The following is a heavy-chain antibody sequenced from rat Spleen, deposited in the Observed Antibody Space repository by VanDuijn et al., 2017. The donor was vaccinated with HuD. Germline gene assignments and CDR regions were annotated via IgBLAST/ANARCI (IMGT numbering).Heavy chain of an antibody. J-gene: IGHJ2*01. CDR2: ITHVHDNT. D-gene: IGHD1-4*01. CDR1: GFTFNNYW. Sequence: EVQLVESGGGLVQPGRSLKLSCVASGFTFNNYWMTWIRQAPGKGLEWIASITHVHDNTYYPDSVKGRFTISRDNGQNILYLQMSKLGSEDTAIYYCVREDAGINYWGQGVTVTVSS. V-gene: IGHV5-31*01. CDR3: VREDAGINY.